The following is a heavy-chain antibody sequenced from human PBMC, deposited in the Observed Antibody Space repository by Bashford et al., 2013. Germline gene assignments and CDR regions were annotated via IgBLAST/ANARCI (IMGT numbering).Heavy chain of an antibody. CDR2: INPNSGGT. V-gene: IGHV1-2*02. Sequence: ASVKVSCKASGYTFTGYYIHWVRQAPGQGFEWMGWINPNSGGTNYAQNFQGRVTMTRDTSISTAYMELSRLRSDDTAIYYCARGREVRALPGWFDPWGQGTLVTVSS. CDR1: GYTFTGYY. J-gene: IGHJ5*02. CDR3: ARGREVRALPGWFDP. D-gene: IGHD3-10*01.